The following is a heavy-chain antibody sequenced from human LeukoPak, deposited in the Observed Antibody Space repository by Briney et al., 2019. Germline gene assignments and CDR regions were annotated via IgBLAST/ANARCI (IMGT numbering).Heavy chain of an antibody. CDR2: IYPGDSDT. D-gene: IGHD6-13*01. CDR3: ARGSRSSSWSGLRTFDP. CDR1: GYSFTSYW. J-gene: IGHJ5*02. V-gene: IGHV5-51*01. Sequence: GESLKISCKGSGYSFTSYWIGWVRQMPGKGLEWMGIIYPGDSDTRYSPSFQGQVTISADKSISTAYLQWSSLKASDTAMYYCARGSRSSSWSGLRTFDPWGQGTLVTVSS.